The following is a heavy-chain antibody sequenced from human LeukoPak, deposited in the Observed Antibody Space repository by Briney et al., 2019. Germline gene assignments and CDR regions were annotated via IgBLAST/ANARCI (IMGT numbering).Heavy chain of an antibody. CDR3: ARAGEGLQSYGFGM. Sequence: GGSLRLSCAASGFTFSSHWMHWVRQGPGKGLVWVSRINSDGSSTGYEDSVKGRFTISRDNAKSTLDLQMNNLRAEDTAVYYCARAGEGLQSYGFGMWGQGTKVSVST. CDR2: INSDGSST. J-gene: IGHJ3*02. CDR1: GFTFSSHW. D-gene: IGHD4-11*01. V-gene: IGHV3-74*01.